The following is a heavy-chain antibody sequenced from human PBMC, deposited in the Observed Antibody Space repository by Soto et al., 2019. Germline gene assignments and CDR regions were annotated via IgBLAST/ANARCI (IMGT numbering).Heavy chain of an antibody. D-gene: IGHD2-15*01. V-gene: IGHV3-48*01. CDR2: ISSSSSTI. CDR3: ARGLQGYCSGGSCYLARYYFDY. Sequence: GGSLRLSCAASGFTFSSYSMNWVRQAPGKGLEWVSYISSSSSTIYYADSVKGRFTISRDNAKNSLYLQMNSLRAEDTAVYYCARGLQGYCSGGSCYLARYYFDYWGQGTLVTVSS. CDR1: GFTFSSYS. J-gene: IGHJ4*02.